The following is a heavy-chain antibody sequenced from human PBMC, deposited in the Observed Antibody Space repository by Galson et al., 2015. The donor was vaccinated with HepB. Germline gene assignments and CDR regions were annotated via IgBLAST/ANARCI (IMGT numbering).Heavy chain of an antibody. CDR2: ISRRGDNT. V-gene: IGHV3-23*01. CDR1: GFTFSSCA. CDR3: AKDQREFYYYDSSGYYFDS. J-gene: IGHJ4*02. Sequence: SLRLSCAASGFTFSSCAMSWVRQAPGKGLEWVSAISRRGDNTDYADSIKGRFTISRDNSKNTLYLQMNSLRVEDTAVYYCAKDQREFYYYDSSGYYFDSWGQGTLVTVSS. D-gene: IGHD3-22*01.